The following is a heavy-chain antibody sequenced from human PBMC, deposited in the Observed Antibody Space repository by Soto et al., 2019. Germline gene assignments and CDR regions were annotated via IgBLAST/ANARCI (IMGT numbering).Heavy chain of an antibody. V-gene: IGHV4-4*02. Sequence: PSETLSLTCAVSGGSISSSNWWSWVRQPPGKGLEWIGEIYHSGSTNYNPSLKSRVTISVDKSKNQFSLKLSSVTAADTAVYYCARDSWSDYYYYGMDVWGQGTTVTVSS. CDR2: IYHSGST. CDR3: ARDSWSDYYYYGMDV. J-gene: IGHJ6*02. CDR1: GGSISSSNW.